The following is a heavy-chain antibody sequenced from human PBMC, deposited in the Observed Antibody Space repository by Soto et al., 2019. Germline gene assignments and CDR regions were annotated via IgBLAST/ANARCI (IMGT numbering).Heavy chain of an antibody. Sequence: SVKVSCTASGGTFSSYAISWVRQAPGQGLEWMGGIIPIFGTANYAQKFQGRVTITADESTSTAYMELSSLRSEDTAVYYCARVPSSGWYLPYGMDVWGQGTTVTVSS. D-gene: IGHD3-10*01. J-gene: IGHJ6*02. V-gene: IGHV1-69*13. CDR1: GGTFSSYA. CDR2: IIPIFGTA. CDR3: ARVPSSGWYLPYGMDV.